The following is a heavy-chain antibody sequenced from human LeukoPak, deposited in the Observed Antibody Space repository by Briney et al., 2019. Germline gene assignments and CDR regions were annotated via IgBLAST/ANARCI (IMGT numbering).Heavy chain of an antibody. D-gene: IGHD3-3*01. CDR1: GHTFTSYY. CDR3: ARDITIFGVVIMAAPDY. Sequence: ASVKVSCKASGHTFTSYYMHWVRQAPGQGLEWMGWISAYNGNTNYAQKLQGRVTMTTDTSTSTAYMELRSLRSDDTAVYYCARDITIFGVVIMAAPDYWGQGALVTVSS. J-gene: IGHJ4*02. V-gene: IGHV1-18*04. CDR2: ISAYNGNT.